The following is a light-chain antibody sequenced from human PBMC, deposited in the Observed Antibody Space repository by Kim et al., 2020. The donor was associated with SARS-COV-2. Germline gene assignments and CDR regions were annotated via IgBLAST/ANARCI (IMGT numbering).Light chain of an antibody. CDR1: KLGDKY. J-gene: IGLJ2*01. CDR2: QDS. CDR3: QAWDSSTVV. V-gene: IGLV3-1*01. Sequence: SYELNQPPSVSVSPGQTASITCSGDKLGDKYACWYQQKPGQSPVLVIYQDSKRTSGIPERFSGSNSGNTATLTISGTQAMDEADDYCQAWDSSTVVFGGG.